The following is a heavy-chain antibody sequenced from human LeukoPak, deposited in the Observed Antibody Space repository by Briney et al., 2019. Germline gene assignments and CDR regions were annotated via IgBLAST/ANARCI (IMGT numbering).Heavy chain of an antibody. CDR1: GYSISSGYY. CDR3: ARAPLSGTYYTDAFDI. J-gene: IGHJ3*02. Sequence: SETLSLTCTVSGYSISSGYYWSWIRQPAGKGLEWIGRIYTSGSTNYNPSLKSRVTISPDKSKNQFSLTLTSVTAADTAVYFCARAPLSGTYYTDAFDIWGQGTMVTVSS. D-gene: IGHD1-26*01. CDR2: IYTSGST. V-gene: IGHV4-61*02.